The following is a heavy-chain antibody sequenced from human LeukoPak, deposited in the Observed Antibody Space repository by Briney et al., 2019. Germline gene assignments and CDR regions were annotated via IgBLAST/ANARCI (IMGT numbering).Heavy chain of an antibody. CDR1: GFTFSHYA. J-gene: IGHJ4*02. D-gene: IGHD3-16*01. CDR2: ISGSADST. V-gene: IGHV3-23*01. Sequence: PGGSLRLSCAASGFTFSHYAMSGVRQAPGKGLEGVSGISGSADSTNYADSSKGRFTIYRDNSKNTLYLQMNSLRAEDTAIYYCAKREGYGSIDCWGQGALVTVSS. CDR3: AKREGYGSIDC.